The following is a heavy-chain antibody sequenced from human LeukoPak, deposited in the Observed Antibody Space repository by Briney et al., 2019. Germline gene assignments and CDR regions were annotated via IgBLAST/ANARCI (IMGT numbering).Heavy chain of an antibody. CDR1: GYTLTELS. Sequence: ASVKVSCKVSGYTLTELSMHWVRQAPGKGLEWMGGFDPEDGETIYAQKFQGRVTMSEDTSTDTAYMELSSLRSEETAVYYCATIALSPFDYWGQGTLVTVSS. D-gene: IGHD2/OR15-2a*01. V-gene: IGHV1-24*01. CDR3: ATIALSPFDY. CDR2: FDPEDGET. J-gene: IGHJ4*02.